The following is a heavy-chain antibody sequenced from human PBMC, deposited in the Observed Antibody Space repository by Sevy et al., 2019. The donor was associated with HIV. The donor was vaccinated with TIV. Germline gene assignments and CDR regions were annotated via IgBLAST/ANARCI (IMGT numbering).Heavy chain of an antibody. J-gene: IGHJ4*02. Sequence: ASVKVSCKASGGTFSSYAISWVRQAPGQGLEWMGRIIPIFGTANYAQKFQGRVTITADESTSTAYMELGSLRSEDTAVYYCAVSLGVRELRGWGQGTLVTVSS. V-gene: IGHV1-69*13. CDR1: GGTFSSYA. CDR2: IIPIFGTA. CDR3: AVSLGVRELRG. D-gene: IGHD3-16*01.